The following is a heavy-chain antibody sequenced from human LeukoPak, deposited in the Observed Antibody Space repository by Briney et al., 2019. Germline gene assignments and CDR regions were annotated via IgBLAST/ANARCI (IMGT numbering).Heavy chain of an antibody. D-gene: IGHD3-3*01. CDR1: GGSISSYY. V-gene: IGHV4-59*13. J-gene: IGHJ3*02. Sequence: PSETLSLTCTVSGGSISSYYWSWIRQPPGKGLEWIGYIYYSGSTNYNPSLKSRVTISVDTSKNQFSLKLSSVTAADTAVYYCARAPSSYYDFWSGFPDAFDIWGQGTMVTVSS. CDR3: ARAPSSYYDFWSGFPDAFDI. CDR2: IYYSGST.